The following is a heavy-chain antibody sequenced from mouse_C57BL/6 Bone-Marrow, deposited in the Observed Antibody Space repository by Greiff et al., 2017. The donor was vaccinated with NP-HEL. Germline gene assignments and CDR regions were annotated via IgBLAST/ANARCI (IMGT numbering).Heavy chain of an antibody. J-gene: IGHJ4*01. Sequence: EVQLQQSGPELVKPGASVKISCKASGYTFTDYYMNWVKQSHGKSLEWIGDINPNNGGTSYNQKFKGKATLTVDKSSSTAYMELRSLTSEDSAVYYCARWGCLYYDYDGAMDYWGQGTSVTVSS. CDR1: GYTFTDYY. V-gene: IGHV1-26*01. CDR2: INPNNGGT. CDR3: ARWGCLYYDYDGAMDY. D-gene: IGHD2-4*01.